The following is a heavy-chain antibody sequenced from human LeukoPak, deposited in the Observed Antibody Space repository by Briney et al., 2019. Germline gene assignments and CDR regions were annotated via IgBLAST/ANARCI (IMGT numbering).Heavy chain of an antibody. CDR3: ARKGLRLMRGYGMDV. CDR1: GGSFSGYY. CDR2: INHSGST. Sequence: PSETLSLTCAVYGGSFSGYYWSWIRQPPGKGLEWIGEINHSGSTDYNPSLKSRVTISVDTSKNQFSLKLSSVTVADTAVYYCARKGLRLMRGYGMDVWGQGTTVTVSS. J-gene: IGHJ6*02. D-gene: IGHD5-12*01. V-gene: IGHV4-34*01.